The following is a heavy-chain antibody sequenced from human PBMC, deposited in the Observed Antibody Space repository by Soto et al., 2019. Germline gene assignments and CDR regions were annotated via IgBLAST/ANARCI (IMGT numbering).Heavy chain of an antibody. V-gene: IGHV1-69*01. CDR2: IIPVFGII. D-gene: IGHD6-19*01. CDR3: AGGRIVVAGSSAYYSMDV. CDR1: GGNPSNSA. J-gene: IGHJ6*02. Sequence: QVHLLLQSGAEVKKPGSSVKVACKASGGNPSNSAISWVRPAPGQGLEWVGGIIPVFGIISHAQNFQGRVTITADESTSTAYMELSSLRSEDTAVYFCAGGRIVVAGSSAYYSMDVWGQGTTVTVSS.